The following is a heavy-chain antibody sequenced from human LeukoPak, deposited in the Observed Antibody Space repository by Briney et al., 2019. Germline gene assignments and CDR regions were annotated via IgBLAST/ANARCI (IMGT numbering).Heavy chain of an antibody. CDR1: GGSFSGYC. D-gene: IGHD3-22*01. CDR2: INHSGST. J-gene: IGHJ4*02. Sequence: SETLSLTCAVYGGSFSGYCWSWIRQPPGKGLEWIGEINHSGSTNYNPSLKSRVTISVDTSKNQFSLKLSSVTAADTAVYYCARTRRGYYPNIDYWGQGTLVTISS. V-gene: IGHV4-34*01. CDR3: ARTRRGYYPNIDY.